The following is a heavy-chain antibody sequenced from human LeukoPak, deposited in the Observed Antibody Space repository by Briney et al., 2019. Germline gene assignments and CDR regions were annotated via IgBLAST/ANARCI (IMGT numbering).Heavy chain of an antibody. D-gene: IGHD1-26*01. Sequence: PGGSLRLSCTASGFTFSIYAMSWVRQAPGKGLEWVSTITASGDITYYADSMKGRFTTSRDNSKNTLYLQMSSLRAEDTAVYYCAKAQSASYFWGQGTLVTVSS. J-gene: IGHJ4*02. V-gene: IGHV3-23*01. CDR2: ITASGDIT. CDR1: GFTFSIYA. CDR3: AKAQSASYF.